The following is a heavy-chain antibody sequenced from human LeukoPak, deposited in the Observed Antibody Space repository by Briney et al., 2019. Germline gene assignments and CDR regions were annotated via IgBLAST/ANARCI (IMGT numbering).Heavy chain of an antibody. Sequence: SETLCLTCTVSGGSISSAGYYWSCIRQHPGKGLEWIGYIYYSGSTYYNPSLKSRVTISADTSKNQFSLKLSSVTAADTAVYYCARVPAASYDAMDVWGQGTTVTVSS. CDR3: ARVPAASYDAMDV. CDR1: GGSISSAGYY. CDR2: IYYSGST. D-gene: IGHD6-25*01. V-gene: IGHV4-31*02. J-gene: IGHJ6*02.